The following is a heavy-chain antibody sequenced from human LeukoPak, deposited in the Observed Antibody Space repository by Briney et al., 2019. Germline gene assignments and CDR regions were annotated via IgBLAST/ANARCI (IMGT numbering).Heavy chain of an antibody. CDR1: GYTFTGYY. D-gene: IGHD1-1*01. CDR2: INPNSGGT. CDR3: ATYNWSDPRGGFDP. J-gene: IGHJ5*02. V-gene: IGHV1-2*04. Sequence: GASVKVSCKASGYTFTGYYMHWVRQAPGQGLEWMGWINPNSGGTNYAQKFQGWVTMTRDTSISTAYMELSSLRSEDTAVYYCATYNWSDPRGGFDPWGQGTLVTVSS.